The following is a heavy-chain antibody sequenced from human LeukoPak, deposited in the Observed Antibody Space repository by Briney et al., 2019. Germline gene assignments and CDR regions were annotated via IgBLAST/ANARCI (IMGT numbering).Heavy chain of an antibody. J-gene: IGHJ4*02. Sequence: PSETLSLTCTVSGGSISSYYWSWIRQPPGKGLEWIGYIYYSGSTNYNPSLKSRVTISVDTSKNQFSLKLSSVTAADTAVYYCARHEAAAVPFDYWGQGTLVTVSS. CDR2: IYYSGST. D-gene: IGHD6-13*01. CDR1: GGSISSYY. CDR3: ARHEAAAVPFDY. V-gene: IGHV4-59*08.